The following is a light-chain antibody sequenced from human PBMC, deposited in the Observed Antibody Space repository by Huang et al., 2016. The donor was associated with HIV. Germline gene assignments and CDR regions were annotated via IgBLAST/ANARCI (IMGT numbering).Light chain of an antibody. CDR1: QRPLNRNGHDY. CDR3: MQALQTPYT. Sequence: DIVMTQSPLSLSVAPGVPASISCTSSQRPLNRNGHDYVDWYLQKPGQSPQLLIYVASNRASGVPDRFSGSGSGKNFKLKIGGVEAEDVGVYYCMQALQTPYTFGQGTKLEIK. J-gene: IGKJ2*01. V-gene: IGKV2-28*01. CDR2: VAS.